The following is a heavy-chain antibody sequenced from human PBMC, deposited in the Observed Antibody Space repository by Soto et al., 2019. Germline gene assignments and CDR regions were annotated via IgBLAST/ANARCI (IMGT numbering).Heavy chain of an antibody. Sequence: PVGSLRLSCAASGFTFSSYSMNWVRQAPGKGLEWVSYISSSSSTIYYADSVKGRFTISRDNAKSSLYLQMNSLRDEDTAVYYCARDLPPAAIYYYGMDVWGQGTTVTVSS. CDR3: ARDLPPAAIYYYGMDV. V-gene: IGHV3-48*02. CDR1: GFTFSSYS. D-gene: IGHD2-2*01. J-gene: IGHJ6*02. CDR2: ISSSSSTI.